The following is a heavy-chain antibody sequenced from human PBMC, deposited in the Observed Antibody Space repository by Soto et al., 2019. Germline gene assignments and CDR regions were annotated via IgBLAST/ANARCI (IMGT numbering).Heavy chain of an antibody. D-gene: IGHD1-20*01. CDR2: IKSRTNGETT. CDR1: GFSISNAW. Sequence: GGTLSLSCAASGFSISNAWLSWVRQAPGKGLEWVGSIKSRTNGETTDYAAPVKGRFTISRDDSKNTLYLQMISLRTEDTAVYYCTTDDTINRTWGQGTLVTVSS. V-gene: IGHV3-15*01. J-gene: IGHJ5*02. CDR3: TTDDTINRT.